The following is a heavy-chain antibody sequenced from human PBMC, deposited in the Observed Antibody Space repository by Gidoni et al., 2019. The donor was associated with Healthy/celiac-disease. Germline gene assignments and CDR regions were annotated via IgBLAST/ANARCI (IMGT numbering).Heavy chain of an antibody. CDR2: IYYSGST. CDR3: ASSSGDLTEAFDI. Sequence: QLQLQESGPGLVKPSETLSLTCTVSGGSISSSSYYWGWIRQPPGKGLEWIGSIYYSGSTYYNPSLKSRVTISVDTSKNQFSLKLSSVTAADTAVYYCASSSGDLTEAFDIWGQGTMVTVSS. CDR1: GGSISSSSYY. D-gene: IGHD7-27*01. J-gene: IGHJ3*02. V-gene: IGHV4-39*01.